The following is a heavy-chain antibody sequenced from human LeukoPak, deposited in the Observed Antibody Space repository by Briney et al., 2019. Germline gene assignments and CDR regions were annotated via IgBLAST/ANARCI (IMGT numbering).Heavy chain of an antibody. V-gene: IGHV3-23*01. CDR2: ISGSGDST. CDR3: AKTRPLDSSSWSHGDY. CDR1: GFTVSSNY. D-gene: IGHD6-13*01. J-gene: IGHJ4*02. Sequence: GGSLRLSCAASGFTVSSNYMSWVRQAPGKGLEWVSAISGSGDSTYYGDSVKGRFTISRDNSKNTLYLQMNSLRAEDTAVYYCAKTRPLDSSSWSHGDYWGQGTLVTVSS.